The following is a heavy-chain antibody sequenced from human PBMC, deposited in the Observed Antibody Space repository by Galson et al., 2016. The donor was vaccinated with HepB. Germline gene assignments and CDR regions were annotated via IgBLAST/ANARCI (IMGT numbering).Heavy chain of an antibody. Sequence: SVKVSCKGSGDTFSKHGINWVRRAPGQGLEWMGSIIPIIGNTNYAQNFQGRVTITADESTNTASMELISLGSEDTAVYFCARSYYMSTEGYRPFDSWSQGTLVTVSS. CDR3: ARSYYMSTEGYRPFDS. CDR2: IIPIIGNT. V-gene: IGHV1-69*11. D-gene: IGHD5-18*01. J-gene: IGHJ4*02. CDR1: GDTFSKHG.